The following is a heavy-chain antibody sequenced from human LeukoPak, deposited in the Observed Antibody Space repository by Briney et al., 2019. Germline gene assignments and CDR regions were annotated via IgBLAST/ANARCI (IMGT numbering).Heavy chain of an antibody. J-gene: IGHJ3*02. CDR2: IYYTGIT. CDR1: GGSISSDGYS. D-gene: IGHD2-15*01. Sequence: SQTLSLTCAVSGGSISSDGYSWSWIRQSPGKGLEWIGYIYYTGITYYNPSLKSRVTISLDRSKNQFSLKLSSVTAADTAVYYCARGGIADAFDIWGQGTMVTVSS. V-gene: IGHV4-30-2*06. CDR3: ARGGIADAFDI.